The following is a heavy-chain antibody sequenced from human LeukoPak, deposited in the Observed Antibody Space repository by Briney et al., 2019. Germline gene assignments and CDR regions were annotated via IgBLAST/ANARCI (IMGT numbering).Heavy chain of an antibody. D-gene: IGHD6-6*01. CDR3: ARDSRLFLYSSSSGLDY. Sequence: ASVKVSCKASGYTFTSYGISWVRQAPGQGLEWRGWISAYNGNTNSSQKLQGRVTITTDTSTSTPYMELRSLRSDDTAVYYCARDSRLFLYSSSSGLDYWGQGTLVTVSS. CDR1: GYTFTSYG. V-gene: IGHV1-18*01. J-gene: IGHJ4*02. CDR2: ISAYNGNT.